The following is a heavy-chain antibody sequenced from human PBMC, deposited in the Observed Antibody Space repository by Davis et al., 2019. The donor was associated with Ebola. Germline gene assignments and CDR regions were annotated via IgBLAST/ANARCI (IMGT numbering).Heavy chain of an antibody. D-gene: IGHD1-1*01. CDR3: ARDVRGITGPSEY. Sequence: AASVKVSCKASGYTFTSYGITWVRQAPGQGPEWMGWISAYNGNTNYAQKLQGRVTMTTDTSTSTAYMELRGLRSDDTARYYCARDVRGITGPSEYWGQGTLVTVSS. CDR2: ISAYNGNT. V-gene: IGHV1-18*01. J-gene: IGHJ4*02. CDR1: GYTFTSYG.